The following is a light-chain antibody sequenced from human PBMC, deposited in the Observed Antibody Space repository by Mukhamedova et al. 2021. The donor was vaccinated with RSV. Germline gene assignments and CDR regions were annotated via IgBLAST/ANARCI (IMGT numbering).Light chain of an antibody. Sequence: GERATLSCRASQSVSSNLAWYQQKPGQAPRLLIYGASTRATGIPARFSGSGSGTEFTLTISSMQSEDFAVYYCQQYNNWPPWTF. CDR1: QSVSSN. CDR2: GAS. CDR3: QQYNNWPPWT. V-gene: IGKV3-15*01. J-gene: IGKJ1*01.